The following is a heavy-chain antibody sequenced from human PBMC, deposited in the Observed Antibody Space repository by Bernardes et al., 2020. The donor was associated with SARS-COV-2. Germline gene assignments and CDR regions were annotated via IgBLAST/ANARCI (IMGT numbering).Heavy chain of an antibody. CDR3: ARDTGRGGGYSSSSGAFDI. D-gene: IGHD6-6*01. CDR2: IWYDGSNK. Sequence: GGSLRLSCAASGFTFSSYGMHWVRQAPGKGLEWVAVIWYDGSNKYYADSVKGRFTISRDNSKNTLYLQMNSLRAEDTAVYYCARDTGRGGGYSSSSGAFDIWGQGTMVTVSS. J-gene: IGHJ3*02. CDR1: GFTFSSYG. V-gene: IGHV3-33*01.